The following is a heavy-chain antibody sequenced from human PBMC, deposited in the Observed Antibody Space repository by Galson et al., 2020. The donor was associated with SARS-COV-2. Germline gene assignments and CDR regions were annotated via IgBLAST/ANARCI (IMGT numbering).Heavy chain of an antibody. J-gene: IGHJ6*02. D-gene: IGHD6-19*01. CDR2: IYSGGDA. V-gene: IGHV3-23*03. CDR1: GFTISRYA. CDR3: AKEEGTTVAGIYYYYGMDV. Sequence: GGSLRLSCAASGFTISRYAMSWVRQAPGKGLEWVSVIYSGGDAYYGDSVKGRFTVSRDNSKNMVYLQMNTLRPEDTALYYCAKEEGTTVAGIYYYYGMDVWGQGTTVTVSS.